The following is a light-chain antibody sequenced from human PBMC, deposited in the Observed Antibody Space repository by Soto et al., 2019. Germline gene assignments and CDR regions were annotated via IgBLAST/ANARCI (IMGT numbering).Light chain of an antibody. CDR3: QQYNYWPRT. CDR1: QSVSSN. CDR2: GAS. J-gene: IGKJ1*01. V-gene: IGKV3-15*01. Sequence: EIVMTQSPATLSVSPGERATLPCRASQSVSSNLAWYQQKRGQAPRLLIYGASTRATGIPARFSGSGSGTEFTLTISSLQSEDFAVYYCQQYNYWPRTFGQGTKVDIK.